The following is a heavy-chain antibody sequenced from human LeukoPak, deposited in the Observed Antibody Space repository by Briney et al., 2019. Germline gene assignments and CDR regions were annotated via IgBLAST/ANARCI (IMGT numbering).Heavy chain of an antibody. V-gene: IGHV3-30*02. J-gene: IGHJ6*03. CDR1: GFTFSSYG. CDR3: ARRGGYNILGEIYYYYHYMDV. CDR2: IRYDGSNK. D-gene: IGHD5-24*01. Sequence: PGGSLRLSCAASGFTFSSYGMHWVRQAPGKGLEWVACIRYDGSNKYYADSVKGRFTISRDNSKNTLYLQMNSLRAEDTAVYYCARRGGYNILGEIYYYYHYMDVWGKGTTVTVSS.